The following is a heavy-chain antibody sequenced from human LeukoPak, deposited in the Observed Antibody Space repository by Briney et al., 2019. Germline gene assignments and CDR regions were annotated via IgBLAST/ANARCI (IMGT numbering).Heavy chain of an antibody. J-gene: IGHJ4*02. CDR2: VREKVNSYTT. CDR3: AKAFCSDKQCTLDS. CDR1: GFTFSAHY. D-gene: IGHD3-3*01. V-gene: IGHV3-72*01. Sequence: GGSLRLSCAASGFTFSAHYMDWVRQAPGKGREWVGRVREKVNSYTTVYAASVKGRFTIARDYSTNSVFLQMNSLKPEDTAVYYCAKAFCSDKQCTLDSWGQGTLVSVSS.